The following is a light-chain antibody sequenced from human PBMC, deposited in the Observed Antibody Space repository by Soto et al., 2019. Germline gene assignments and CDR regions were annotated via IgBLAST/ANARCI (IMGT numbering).Light chain of an antibody. CDR3: QQYNSYALT. CDR1: QSISGW. J-gene: IGKJ4*01. V-gene: IGKV1-5*01. CDR2: DAS. Sequence: DIQMSQSPSALAASVGDRVTITCGASQSISGWLAWYQQKPGKAPNLLIYDASSVQSGVPSRFSGSRSGTAFTLTISSLQPDDFATYYCQQYNSYALTFGGGTKVDIK.